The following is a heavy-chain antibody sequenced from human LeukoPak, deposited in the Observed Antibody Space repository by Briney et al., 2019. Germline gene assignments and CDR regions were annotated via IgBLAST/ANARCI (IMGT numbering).Heavy chain of an antibody. V-gene: IGHV2-5*01. Sequence: VSGPTLVKPTQTLTLTCTFSGFSLSTSGVGVGWIRQPPGKALEWLAVIYWNDDKRYSPVLKSRLTITKDTSKNQVVLTMTNMDPVDTATYYWAHRGDITMVRGVSPIRGWFDPWGQGTLVTVSS. CDR1: GFSLSTSGVG. CDR3: AHRGDITMVRGVSPIRGWFDP. CDR2: IYWNDDK. J-gene: IGHJ5*02. D-gene: IGHD3-10*01.